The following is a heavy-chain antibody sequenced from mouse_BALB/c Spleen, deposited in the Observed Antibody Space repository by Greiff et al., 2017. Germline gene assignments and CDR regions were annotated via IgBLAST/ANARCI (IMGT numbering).Heavy chain of an antibody. V-gene: IGHV1-69*02. CDR2: IDPSDSYT. J-gene: IGHJ2*01. CDR3: ARAKGNLED. CDR1: GYTFTSYW. Sequence: VQLQQPGAELVKPGASVKLSCKASGYTFTSYWMHWVKQRPGQGLEWIGEIDPSDSYTNYNQKFKGKATLTVDKSSSTAYMQLSSLTSEDSAVYYCARAKGNLEDWGQGTTLTVA.